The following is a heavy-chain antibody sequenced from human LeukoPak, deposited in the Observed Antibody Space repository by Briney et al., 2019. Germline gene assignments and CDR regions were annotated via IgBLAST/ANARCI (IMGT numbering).Heavy chain of an antibody. D-gene: IGHD3-10*01. CDR3: ARGRVSGAPFDI. CDR1: GGSFSGYY. CDR2: INHSGST. Sequence: SETLSLTCAVYGGSFSGYYWSWIRQPPGKGLDWIGEINHSGSTNYNPSLKSRVTISVDTSKNQFSLKLSSVTAADTAVYYCARGRVSGAPFDIWGQGTMVTVSS. J-gene: IGHJ3*02. V-gene: IGHV4-34*01.